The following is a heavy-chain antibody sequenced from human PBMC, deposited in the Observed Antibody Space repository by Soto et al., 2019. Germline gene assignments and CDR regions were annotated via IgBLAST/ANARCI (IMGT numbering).Heavy chain of an antibody. Sequence: PSETKSHTNTVSDGSVSIVSDYWSWNRQPPGKGLEWIGYIYYSGSTNYNPSLKTRVTISVDTSKNPFSLKLSSVTAADTAVYYCARGEEPYYDFWSGYPIYFDYRGQGTLVTVSS. CDR3: ARGEEPYYDFWSGYPIYFDY. D-gene: IGHD3-3*01. CDR1: DGSVSIVSDY. J-gene: IGHJ4*02. CDR2: IYYSGST. V-gene: IGHV4-61*01.